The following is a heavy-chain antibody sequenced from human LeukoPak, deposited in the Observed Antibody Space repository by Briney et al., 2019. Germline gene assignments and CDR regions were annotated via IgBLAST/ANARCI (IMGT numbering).Heavy chain of an antibody. J-gene: IGHJ4*02. V-gene: IGHV3-48*04. CDR1: GFSYSAYS. Sequence: PGGSLRLSCAASGFSYSAYSMNWVRQAPGKGLEWVSYISSTSITIYYADSVKGRFTISRDNAKNSLHLQRNSLRAEDTAVYYCARGWDWNTPGYWGQGILVTVSS. D-gene: IGHD1/OR15-1a*01. CDR2: ISSTSITI. CDR3: ARGWDWNTPGY.